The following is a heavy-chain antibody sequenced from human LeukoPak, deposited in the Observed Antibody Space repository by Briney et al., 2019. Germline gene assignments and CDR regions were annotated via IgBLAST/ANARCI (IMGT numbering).Heavy chain of an antibody. Sequence: GGSLRLSCAASGFIFSSHSMNWVRQAPGKGLEWVAYISSSSSTMYYADSVKGRFTISRDNAKNSLYLQMNSLRAEDTAVYYCARMPHYGDLNYSFDYWGQGTLVTVSS. D-gene: IGHD4-17*01. J-gene: IGHJ4*02. CDR3: ARMPHYGDLNYSFDY. CDR2: ISSSSSTM. CDR1: GFIFSSHS. V-gene: IGHV3-48*04.